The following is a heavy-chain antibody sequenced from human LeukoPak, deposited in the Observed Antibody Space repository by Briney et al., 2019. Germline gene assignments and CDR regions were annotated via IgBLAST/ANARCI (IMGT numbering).Heavy chain of an antibody. Sequence: GASVKVSCKASGYTFTSYGISWVRQAPGRGLEWMGWISAYNGNTNYAQKLQGRVTMTTDTSTSTAYMELRSLRSDDTAVYYCARDGDYYDSSGYYDYWGQGTLVTVSS. CDR1: GYTFTSYG. V-gene: IGHV1-18*01. CDR2: ISAYNGNT. J-gene: IGHJ4*02. CDR3: ARDGDYYDSSGYYDY. D-gene: IGHD3-22*01.